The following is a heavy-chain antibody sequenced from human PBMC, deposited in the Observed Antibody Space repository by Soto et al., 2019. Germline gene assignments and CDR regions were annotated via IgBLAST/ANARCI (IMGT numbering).Heavy chain of an antibody. D-gene: IGHD3-3*01. J-gene: IGHJ6*03. V-gene: IGHV3-30*18. Sequence: QVQLVESGGGVVQPGRSLRLSCAASGFTFSSYGMHWVRQAPGKGLEWVAVISYDGSNKYYADSVKGRFTISRDNSKNTLYLQMHSLRAEDTAVYYCAKDGYDFWSGYYRRYYYYYMDVWGKGTTVTVSS. CDR3: AKDGYDFWSGYYRRYYYYYMDV. CDR2: ISYDGSNK. CDR1: GFTFSSYG.